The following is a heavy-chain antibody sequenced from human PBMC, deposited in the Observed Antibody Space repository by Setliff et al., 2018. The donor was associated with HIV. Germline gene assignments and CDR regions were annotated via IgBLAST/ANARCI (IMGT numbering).Heavy chain of an antibody. V-gene: IGHV4-61*02. CDR2: IYTSGST. CDR3: ARDTDLLDYGDYVRDFDI. D-gene: IGHD4-17*01. J-gene: IGHJ3*02. CDR1: GGSISSGSYY. Sequence: KTSETLSLTCTVSGGSISSGSYYWSWIRQPAGKGLEWIGRIYTSGSTNYNPSLKSRVTISVDTSKNQFSLKLSSVTAADTAVYYCARDTDLLDYGDYVRDFDIWGQGTMVTVSS.